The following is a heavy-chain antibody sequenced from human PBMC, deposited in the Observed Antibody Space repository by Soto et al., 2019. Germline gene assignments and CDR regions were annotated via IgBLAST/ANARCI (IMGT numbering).Heavy chain of an antibody. CDR2: INHSGST. Sequence: PSETLSLTCAVYGGSFSGYYLSWIRQPPGKGLEWIGEINHSGSTNYNPSLKSRVTISVDTSKNQFSLKLSSVTAADTAVYYCARAKWRYYYDSSGYRALDYWGQGTLVTVSS. J-gene: IGHJ4*02. CDR1: GGSFSGYY. V-gene: IGHV4-34*01. D-gene: IGHD3-22*01. CDR3: ARAKWRYYYDSSGYRALDY.